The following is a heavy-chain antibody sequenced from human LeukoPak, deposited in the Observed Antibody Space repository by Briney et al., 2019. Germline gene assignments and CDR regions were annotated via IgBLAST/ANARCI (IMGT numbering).Heavy chain of an antibody. CDR3: ARLAVVPEY. J-gene: IGHJ4*02. Sequence: PSETLSLTCAVYGGSFSGYYWSWIRQPPGKGLEWIGEINHSGSTNYNPSLKSRVTISVDTSKNQFSLKLSSVTAADTAVYYCARLAVVPEYWGQGTLVTVSS. V-gene: IGHV4-34*01. CDR1: GGSFSGYY. D-gene: IGHD2-2*01. CDR2: INHSGST.